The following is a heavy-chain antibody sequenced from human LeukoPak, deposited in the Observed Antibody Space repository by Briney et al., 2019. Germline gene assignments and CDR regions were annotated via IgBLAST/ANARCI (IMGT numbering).Heavy chain of an antibody. Sequence: ASVKVSCKASGYTFTGYYMHWVRQAPGQGLEWMGWINPNSGGTNYAQKFQGRVTMTTDTSTSTAYMELRSLRSDDTAVYYCARDRQYSYGLFAFDYWGQGTLVTVSS. CDR3: ARDRQYSYGLFAFDY. J-gene: IGHJ4*02. D-gene: IGHD5-18*01. V-gene: IGHV1-2*02. CDR2: INPNSGGT. CDR1: GYTFTGYY.